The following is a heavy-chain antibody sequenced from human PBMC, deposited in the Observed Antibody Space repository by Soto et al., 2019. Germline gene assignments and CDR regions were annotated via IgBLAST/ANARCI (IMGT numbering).Heavy chain of an antibody. Sequence: QVQLVESGGGVVQPGRSLRLSCEASGFTFSSYAMHWVRQAPGKGLEWVAVISHDGNVNYYSESVKGRFTMSRDNSKDTPYLQMDSLRTEDTAVYFCAKDEYWESHFYYFMDLWGKGTPVTVSS. CDR3: AKDEYWESHFYYFMDL. J-gene: IGHJ6*03. V-gene: IGHV3-30*18. CDR2: ISHDGNVN. D-gene: IGHD2-8*02. CDR1: GFTFSSYA.